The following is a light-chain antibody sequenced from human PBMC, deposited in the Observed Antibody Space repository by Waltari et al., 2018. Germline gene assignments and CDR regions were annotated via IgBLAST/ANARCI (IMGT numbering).Light chain of an antibody. CDR1: QSVSSSY. CDR3: QQYGGSPLT. V-gene: IGKV3-20*01. CDR2: GAS. J-gene: IGKJ4*01. Sequence: EIVLTQSRGTLSLSPGERATLSCRASQSVSSSYLAWYQQKPGQAPRLLIYGASSRATGIPDRFSGSGSGTDFTLTVSRLEPEDFAVYYCQQYGGSPLTFGGGTKVEIK.